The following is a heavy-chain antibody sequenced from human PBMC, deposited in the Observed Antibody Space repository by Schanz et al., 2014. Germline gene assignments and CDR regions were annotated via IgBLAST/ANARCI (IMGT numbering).Heavy chain of an antibody. CDR3: AKYRGYYRVSGSYRELEY. CDR1: GFAFSSYG. CDR2: IGVDGTTT. V-gene: IGHV3-23*04. Sequence: EVHLVESGGGLVQPGGSLRLSCAASGFAFSSYGMNWLRQAPGKGLEWVSVIGVDGTTTYYADSVKGRFTISRDNSKNTLYLQMNSLRPEDTAVYYCAKYRGYYRVSGSYRELEYWGQGTLVTVSS. J-gene: IGHJ4*02. D-gene: IGHD3-10*01.